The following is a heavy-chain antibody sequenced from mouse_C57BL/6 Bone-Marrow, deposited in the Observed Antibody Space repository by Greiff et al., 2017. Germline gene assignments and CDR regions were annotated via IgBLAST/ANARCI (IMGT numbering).Heavy chain of an antibody. CDR2: IRNKANGYTT. V-gene: IGHV7-3*01. D-gene: IGHD1-3*01. J-gene: IGHJ4*01. Sequence: EVKVEESGGGLVQPGGSLSLSCAASGFTFTDYYMSWVRQPPGKALEWLGFIRNKANGYTTEYSASVKGRFTISRDNSQSILYLQMNALRAEDSATYYCARYIVGAMDYWGQGTSVTVSS. CDR3: ARYIVGAMDY. CDR1: GFTFTDYY.